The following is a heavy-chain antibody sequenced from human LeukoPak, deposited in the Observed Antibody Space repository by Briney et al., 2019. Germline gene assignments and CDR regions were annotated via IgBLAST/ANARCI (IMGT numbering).Heavy chain of an antibody. Sequence: PSETLSLTRSVSGDSMSSGGYLWTWIRQNPGKGLEWIGYIFYNGGVYYSPSLQSRLTISVDTSQKQFSLKMSSVTAADTAVYFCARLTCTGSSCSGGGAFDVWGQGTVVTVSS. V-gene: IGHV4-31*03. CDR2: IFYNGGV. CDR3: ARLTCTGSSCSGGGAFDV. D-gene: IGHD2-2*01. J-gene: IGHJ3*01. CDR1: GDSMSSGGYL.